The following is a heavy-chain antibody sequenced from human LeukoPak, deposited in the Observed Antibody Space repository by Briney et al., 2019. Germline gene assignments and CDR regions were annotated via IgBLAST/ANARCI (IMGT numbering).Heavy chain of an antibody. V-gene: IGHV4-31*03. CDR3: ARSAAAGNNDY. Sequence: SETLSLTCTVSGGSISSGGYYWSWIRQHPGKGLEWIGYIYYSGSTYYNPSLKSRVTISVDTSKNQFSLKLSSVTAADTAVYYCARSAAAGNNDYWSQGTLVTVSS. CDR2: IYYSGST. CDR1: GGSISSGGYY. D-gene: IGHD6-13*01. J-gene: IGHJ4*02.